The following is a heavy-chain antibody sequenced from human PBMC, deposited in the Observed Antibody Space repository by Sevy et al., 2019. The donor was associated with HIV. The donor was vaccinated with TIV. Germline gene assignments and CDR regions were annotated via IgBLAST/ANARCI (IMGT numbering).Heavy chain of an antibody. CDR3: AYYFDF. CDR2: IDGGADNT. Sequence: GGSLRLSCAASRSTFSKYPMTWLRQSPGKGLQWVSTIDGGADNTYYADSVKGRFTISRDNSKNMVYLQMNSLRAEDTAIYYCAYYFDFWGQGTLVTVSS. V-gene: IGHV3-23*01. CDR1: RSTFSKYP. J-gene: IGHJ4*02.